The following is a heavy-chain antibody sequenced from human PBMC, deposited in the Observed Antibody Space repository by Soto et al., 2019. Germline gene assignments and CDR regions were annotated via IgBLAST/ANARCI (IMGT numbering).Heavy chain of an antibody. CDR1: GGLFSSYP. D-gene: IGHD5-18*01. Sequence: QEQLVQSGAEVKKPGSSVKVSCKASGGLFSSYPISWVRQVPGQGLEWMGGIIPVFQTAYYTQRFQGRVTITADESTNTAYMELSSLRSDDTAVYYCARDKGYGFGWSSSSGMDVWGQGTTVTVSS. V-gene: IGHV1-69*01. CDR3: ARDKGYGFGWSSSSGMDV. CDR2: IIPVFQTA. J-gene: IGHJ6*02.